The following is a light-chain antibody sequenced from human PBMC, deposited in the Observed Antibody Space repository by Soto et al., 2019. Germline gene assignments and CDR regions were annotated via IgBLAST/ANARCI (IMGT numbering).Light chain of an antibody. V-gene: IGKV1-39*01. CDR3: QQSYSTPIT. Sequence: DIQMTQSPSSLSASVGDRVTITCRASQSISSYLNWYQQKPGKAPKLLIYAASRLQSGVPSRFSGSGSGIDFTLTISSLQPEDFATYYCQQSYSTPITFGQGTRLEIK. CDR1: QSISSY. J-gene: IGKJ5*01. CDR2: AAS.